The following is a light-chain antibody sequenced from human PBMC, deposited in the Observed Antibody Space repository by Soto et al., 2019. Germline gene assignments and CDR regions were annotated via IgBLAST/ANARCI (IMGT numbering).Light chain of an antibody. CDR3: AAWDDSLNAWA. CDR1: SSNIGRNT. V-gene: IGLV1-44*01. J-gene: IGLJ3*02. Sequence: QSVLTQPPSASGTPGPRVTISCSGSSSNIGRNTVKWYRQLPGTAPKLLIGSSDQRPSGVPDRFFGSQSGTSASLAISGLQSEDEADYICAAWDDSLNAWAFGGGTKLTVL. CDR2: SSD.